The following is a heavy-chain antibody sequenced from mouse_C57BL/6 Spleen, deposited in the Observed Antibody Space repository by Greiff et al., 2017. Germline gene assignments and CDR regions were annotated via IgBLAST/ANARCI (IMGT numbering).Heavy chain of an antibody. CDR3: TIRYYGSSYWYFDV. D-gene: IGHD1-1*01. J-gene: IGHJ1*03. V-gene: IGHV14-4*01. CDR2: IDPENGDT. Sequence: EVQGVESGAELVRPGASVKLSCTASGFNIKDDYMHWVKQRPEQGLEWIGWIDPENGDTEYASKFQGKATITADTSSNTAYLQLSSLTSEDTAVYYCTIRYYGSSYWYFDVWGTGTTVTVSS. CDR1: GFNIKDDY.